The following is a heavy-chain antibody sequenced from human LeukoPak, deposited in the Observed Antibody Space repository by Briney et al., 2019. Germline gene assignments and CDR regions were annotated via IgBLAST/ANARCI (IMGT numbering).Heavy chain of an antibody. CDR3: ARSTQIVVPAISVGWFYP. J-gene: IGHJ5*02. CDR2: IYTSGST. D-gene: IGHD2-2*01. V-gene: IGHV4-61*02. CDR1: GGSISSGSYY. Sequence: SETLSLTCTVSGGSISSGSYYWSWIRQPARKGLEWIGRIYTSGSTNYNPSLKSRVTISVDTSKNQFSLKLSSVTAAATAVYSSARSTQIVVPAISVGWFYPWGQGTLVTVSS.